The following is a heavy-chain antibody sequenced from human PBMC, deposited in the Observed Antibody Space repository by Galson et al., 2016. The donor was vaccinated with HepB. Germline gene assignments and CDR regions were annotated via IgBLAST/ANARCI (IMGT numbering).Heavy chain of an antibody. CDR3: ARNQVIRSIGEDAFDN. D-gene: IGHD2/OR15-2a*01. Sequence: SLRLSCAASDFTFSDYAMNWVRQAPGKGLEWIAYVSASSTIIYYADSVKGRFTISRDSAKNSVYLQMTSLRGDDTAVYYCARNQVIRSIGEDAFDNWGLGTLVTVFS. CDR2: VSASSTII. CDR1: DFTFSDYA. V-gene: IGHV3-48*01. J-gene: IGHJ3*02.